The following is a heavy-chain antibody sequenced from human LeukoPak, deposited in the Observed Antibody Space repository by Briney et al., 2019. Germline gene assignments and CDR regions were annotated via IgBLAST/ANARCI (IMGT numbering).Heavy chain of an antibody. CDR1: GYTFTGYY. J-gene: IGHJ3*02. D-gene: IGHD5-24*01. Sequence: ASVKVSCKASGYTFTGYYMHWVRQAPGQGLEWMGWINPNSGGTNYAQKFQGRVTMTRDTSISTAYMELSRLRSDDTAVYYCARVLARDGYNPSFDIWGQGTMVTVSS. CDR2: INPNSGGT. CDR3: ARVLARDGYNPSFDI. V-gene: IGHV1-2*02.